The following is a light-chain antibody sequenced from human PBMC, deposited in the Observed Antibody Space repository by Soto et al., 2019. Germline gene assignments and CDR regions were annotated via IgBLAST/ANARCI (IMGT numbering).Light chain of an antibody. V-gene: IGKV3-20*01. Sequence: EIILTQSPGTLALSPGDGATLSCRASQTVNRNYLAWYHQRPGQPPRLLIYGVSNRASGVPGRFSGDGSGTEFTLTIGRLDPDDFGVYYCQQYIDSPRTFGQGTRVEVK. J-gene: IGKJ1*01. CDR2: GVS. CDR1: QTVNRNY. CDR3: QQYIDSPRT.